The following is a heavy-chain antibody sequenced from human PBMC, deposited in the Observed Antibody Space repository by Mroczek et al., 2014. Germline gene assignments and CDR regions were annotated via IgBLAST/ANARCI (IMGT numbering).Heavy chain of an antibody. CDR3: ARAHDY. V-gene: IGHV3-23*04. CDR2: ISGST. J-gene: IGHJ4*02. CDR1: GFTFSSYA. Sequence: VQLVQSGGGLVQPGGSLRLSCAASGFTFSSYAMSWVRQAPGKGLEWVSAISGSTYYADSVKGRLTISRDNSKNTLYLQMNSLRAEDTAVYYCARAHDYWGQGTLVTVSS.